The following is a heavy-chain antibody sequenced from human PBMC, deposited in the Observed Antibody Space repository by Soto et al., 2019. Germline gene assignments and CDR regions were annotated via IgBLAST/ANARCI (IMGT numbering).Heavy chain of an antibody. CDR3: ARTKSSTSCYLRY. CDR2: INHSGST. D-gene: IGHD2-2*01. V-gene: IGHV4-34*01. Sequence: SETRRRTSAVYGGPYSGYYWSWTRQPPGKGLEWIGEINHSGSTNYNPSLKSRVTISVDTSKNQFSLKLSSVTAADTAVYYCARTKSSTSCYLRYWGQGTLVTVSS. CDR1: GGPYSGYY. J-gene: IGHJ4*02.